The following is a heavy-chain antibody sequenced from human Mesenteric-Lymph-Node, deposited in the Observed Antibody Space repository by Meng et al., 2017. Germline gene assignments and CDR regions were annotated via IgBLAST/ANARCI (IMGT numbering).Heavy chain of an antibody. D-gene: IGHD4-17*01. J-gene: IGHJ4*02. CDR2: ISYDGSTK. V-gene: IGHV3-30*04. CDR1: GFTFSNYA. Sequence: QVQVVESGGGVVQPGRSLRLTCAASGFTFSNYAMHWVRQAPGKGLEWVAIISYDGSTKYYADSLKGRFTISRDNSKNTLYVQMNSLRAEDTAVYYCAKPYDYGDLYYFDYWGQGTLVTVSS. CDR3: AKPYDYGDLYYFDY.